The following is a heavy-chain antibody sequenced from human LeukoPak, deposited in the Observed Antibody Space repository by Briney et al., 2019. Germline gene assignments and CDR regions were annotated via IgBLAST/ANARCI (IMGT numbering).Heavy chain of an antibody. J-gene: IGHJ4*02. CDR3: ARGVTMIDPFDY. CDR1: GFTFSDYY. Sequence: GGSLRLSCAASGFTFSDYYMSWIRQAPGKGLECVSYISSSGSTIYYADSVKGRFTISRDNAKNSLYLQMNSLIAEDTAVYYCARGVTMIDPFDYWGQGTLVTVSS. CDR2: ISSSGSTI. D-gene: IGHD3-22*01. V-gene: IGHV3-11*04.